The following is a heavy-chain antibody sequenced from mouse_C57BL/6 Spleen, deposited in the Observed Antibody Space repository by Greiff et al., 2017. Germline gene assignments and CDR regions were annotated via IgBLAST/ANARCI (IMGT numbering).Heavy chain of an antibody. CDR1: GYTFTSYW. Sequence: VQLQQSGTVLARPGASVKMSCKTSGYTFTSYWMHWVKQRPGQGLEWIGAIYPGNSDTSYNQKFKGKAKLTAVTSASTAYMELSSLTNEDPAVYYCTNYYGSSYDYFDYWGQGTTLTVSS. D-gene: IGHD1-1*01. J-gene: IGHJ2*01. CDR2: IYPGNSDT. V-gene: IGHV1-5*01. CDR3: TNYYGSSYDYFDY.